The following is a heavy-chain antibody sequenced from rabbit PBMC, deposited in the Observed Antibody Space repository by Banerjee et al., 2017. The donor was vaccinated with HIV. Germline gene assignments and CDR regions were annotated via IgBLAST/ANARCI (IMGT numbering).Heavy chain of an antibody. CDR2: INTSSGNT. J-gene: IGHJ4*01. V-gene: IGHV1S43*01. Sequence: QEQLEESGGDLVKPEGSLTLTCTASGFSFSNKYVMCWVRQAPGKGLEWIACINTSSGNTVYASWAKGRFTISRSTSLNTVTLQMTYLTGADTATYFCARYSSGWDYFDLWGQGTLVTVS. D-gene: IGHD4-1*01. CDR1: GFSFSNKYV. CDR3: ARYSSGWDYFDL.